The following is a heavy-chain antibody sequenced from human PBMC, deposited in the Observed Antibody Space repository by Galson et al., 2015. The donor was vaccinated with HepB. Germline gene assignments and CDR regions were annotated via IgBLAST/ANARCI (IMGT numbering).Heavy chain of an antibody. D-gene: IGHD6-13*01. CDR2: ISSSSSYI. J-gene: IGHJ4*02. CDR3: ARLFAAAGTPYYFDY. V-gene: IGHV3-21*01. CDR1: GFTFSSYS. Sequence: SLRLSCAASGFTFSSYSMNWVRQAPGKGLEWVSSISSSSSYIYYADSVKGRFTISRDNAKNSLYLQMNSLRAEDTAVYYCARLFAAAGTPYYFDYWGQGTLVTVSS.